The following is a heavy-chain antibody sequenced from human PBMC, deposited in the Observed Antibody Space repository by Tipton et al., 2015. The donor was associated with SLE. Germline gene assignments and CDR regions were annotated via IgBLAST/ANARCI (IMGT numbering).Heavy chain of an antibody. J-gene: IGHJ4*02. Sequence: QLVQSGAEVKKPGASVKVSCKASGYTFTAFYLHWMRQAPGQGLEWMGRIDPNNGATSYAQKFQGRVTMTRDTSTSTVYMELSSLRSEDTAVYYCARDLTGTPDYWGQGTLVTVSS. V-gene: IGHV1-2*06. CDR1: GYTFTAFY. CDR3: ARDLTGTPDY. D-gene: IGHD1-20*01. CDR2: IDPNNGAT.